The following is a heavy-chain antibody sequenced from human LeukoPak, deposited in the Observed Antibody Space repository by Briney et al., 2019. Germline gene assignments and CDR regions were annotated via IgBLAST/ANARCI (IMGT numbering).Heavy chain of an antibody. J-gene: IGHJ4*02. CDR1: GYTLTGYY. D-gene: IGHD2-15*01. CDR2: INPNSGGT. Sequence: GASVKVSCKASGYTLTGYYMHWVRQAPGQGLEWMGWINPNSGGTNYAQKFQGRVTMTRDTSISTAYMELSRLRSDDTAVYYCARVCSGGSCYPDYWGQGTLVTVSS. CDR3: ARVCSGGSCYPDY. V-gene: IGHV1-2*02.